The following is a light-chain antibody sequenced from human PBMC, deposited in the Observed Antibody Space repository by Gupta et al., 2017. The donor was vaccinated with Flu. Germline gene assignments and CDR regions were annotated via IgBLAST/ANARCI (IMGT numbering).Light chain of an antibody. V-gene: IGKV3-20*01. CDR1: QSVSNNY. CDR3: QNEGNSPRT. J-gene: IGKJ1*01. Sequence: EIVLTQSPGTLSLSPGERATLSCRASQSVSNNYLAWYQQKPGQAPRLLIYGASSRATGIPDRFSGSGSGTDFTLTISRLEPEDFAVYYCQNEGNSPRTFGQGTKVEIK. CDR2: GAS.